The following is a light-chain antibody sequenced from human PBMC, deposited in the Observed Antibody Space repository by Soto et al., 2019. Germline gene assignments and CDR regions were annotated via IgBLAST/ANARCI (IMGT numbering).Light chain of an antibody. Sequence: EIVLTQSPATLSLSPGERATLSCRASQSVSSYLAWYQQKPGQAPRLLIYDSPNRATGSPARFSGSGSWTDFTLTISSLETEDFAIYYCQQRSNWPPVTFGGGTKVEIK. CDR3: QQRSNWPPVT. CDR2: DSP. J-gene: IGKJ4*01. CDR1: QSVSSY. V-gene: IGKV3-11*01.